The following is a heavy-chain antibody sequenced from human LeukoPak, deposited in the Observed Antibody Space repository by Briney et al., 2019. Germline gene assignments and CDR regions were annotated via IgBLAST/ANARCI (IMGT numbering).Heavy chain of an antibody. V-gene: IGHV3-21*01. D-gene: IGHD2-2*01. J-gene: IGHJ4*02. CDR3: ARRARCSSTSCSRSYFDY. Sequence: GGSLRLSCAASGFTFSSYSMNWVRQAPGKGLEWVSSISSSSSYIYYADSVKGRFTISRDNAKNSLYPQMNSLRAEDTAVYYCARRARCSSTSCSRSYFDYWGQGTLVTVSS. CDR1: GFTFSSYS. CDR2: ISSSSSYI.